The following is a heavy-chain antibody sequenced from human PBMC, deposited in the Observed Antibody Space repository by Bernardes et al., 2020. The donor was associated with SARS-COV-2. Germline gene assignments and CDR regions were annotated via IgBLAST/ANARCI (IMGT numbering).Heavy chain of an antibody. V-gene: IGHV1-58*02. CDR1: GFTFTSSA. CDR3: AADLGYCGGDCFDY. J-gene: IGHJ4*02. D-gene: IGHD2-21*01. Sequence: SVKVSCKASGFTFTSSAMQWVRQARGQRLEWIGWIVVGRGNTNYAQKFQERVTITRDMSTSTAYMELSSLRSEDTAVYYCAADLGYCGGDCFDYWGQGTLVTVSS. CDR2: IVVGRGNT.